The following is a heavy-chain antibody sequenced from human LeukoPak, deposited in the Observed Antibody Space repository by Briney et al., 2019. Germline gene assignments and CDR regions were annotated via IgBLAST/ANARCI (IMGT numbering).Heavy chain of an antibody. CDR1: GFTFSSYS. J-gene: IGHJ3*02. Sequence: PGGSLRLSCAASGFTFSSYSMNWVRQAPGKGLEWVSSISGSSSYIYYADSVKGRFTISRDNAKNSLYLQMNSLRAEDTAVYYCARDEATIFGVIIIKGVDDAFDIWGQGTMVTVSS. V-gene: IGHV3-21*01. CDR3: ARDEATIFGVIIIKGVDDAFDI. D-gene: IGHD3-3*01. CDR2: ISGSSSYI.